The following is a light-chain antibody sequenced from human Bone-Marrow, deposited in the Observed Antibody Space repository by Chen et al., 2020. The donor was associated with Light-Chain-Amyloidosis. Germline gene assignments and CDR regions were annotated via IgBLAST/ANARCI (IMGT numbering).Light chain of an antibody. CDR3: QAADNSGTYEGM. CDR1: DLPTKY. Sequence: SYELTQPPSVSVSPGQTARITCSGDDLPTKYAYWYQQKPGQAPVLVIHGDTERHSGNCERFSGSSSETTATLTISGVQAEDEADYHCQAADNSGTYEGMFGGGTKLTVL. V-gene: IGLV3-25*03. CDR2: GDT. J-gene: IGLJ3*02.